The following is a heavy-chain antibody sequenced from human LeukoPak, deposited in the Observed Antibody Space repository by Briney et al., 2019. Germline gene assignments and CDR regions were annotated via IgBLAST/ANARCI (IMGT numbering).Heavy chain of an antibody. D-gene: IGHD3-10*01. CDR2: IKTDGSEK. Sequence: PGGSLRLSCAASGFTFSSFWMSWVRQAPAKGLEWVANIKTDGSEKYYVDSVKGRFTISRDNAKNSLYLQMNSLRAEDTAVYYCAIDSRGPASWGQGTLVTVSS. J-gene: IGHJ4*02. CDR1: GFTFSSFW. V-gene: IGHV3-7*05. CDR3: AIDSRGPAS.